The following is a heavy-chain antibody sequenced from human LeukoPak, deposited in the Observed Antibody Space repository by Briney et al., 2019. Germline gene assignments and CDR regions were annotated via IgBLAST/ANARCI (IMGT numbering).Heavy chain of an antibody. Sequence: GGSLRLSCAASGFTFSSYSMNWVRQAPGKGLEWVSSISSSSSYIYYADSVKGRFTISRDNAKNSLYLQMNSLRADDTAIYYCATSTQGDDGFDIWGQGTLVIVSS. CDR1: GFTFSSYS. D-gene: IGHD3-16*01. CDR2: ISSSSSYI. CDR3: ATSTQGDDGFDI. J-gene: IGHJ3*02. V-gene: IGHV3-21*01.